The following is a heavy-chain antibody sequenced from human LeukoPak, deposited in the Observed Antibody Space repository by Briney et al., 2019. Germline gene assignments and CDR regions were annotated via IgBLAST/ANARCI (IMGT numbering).Heavy chain of an antibody. CDR2: IYYSGST. Sequence: PLETLSLTCTVSGGSISSSSYYWGWIRQPPGKGLEWIGSIYYSGSTYYNPSLKSRVTISVDTSKNQFSLKLSSVTAADTAVYYCARGMVRGVLVDYWGQGTLVTVSS. V-gene: IGHV4-39*01. CDR1: GGSISSSSYY. D-gene: IGHD3-10*01. J-gene: IGHJ4*02. CDR3: ARGMVRGVLVDY.